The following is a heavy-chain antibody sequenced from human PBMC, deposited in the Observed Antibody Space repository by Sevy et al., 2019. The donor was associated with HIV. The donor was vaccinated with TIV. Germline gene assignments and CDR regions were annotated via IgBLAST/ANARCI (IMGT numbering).Heavy chain of an antibody. J-gene: IGHJ1*01. V-gene: IGHV3-11*01. CDR1: GFTFSDYY. Sequence: GGSLRLSCAASGFTFSDYYMSWIRQAPGKGLEWVSYISSSGSTIYYADSVKGRFTISRDNAKNSLYLQMNSLRAEDTAVYYCARDWTSVSGSYSGAEYFQHWGQGTLVTVSS. D-gene: IGHD1-26*01. CDR2: ISSSGSTI. CDR3: ARDWTSVSGSYSGAEYFQH.